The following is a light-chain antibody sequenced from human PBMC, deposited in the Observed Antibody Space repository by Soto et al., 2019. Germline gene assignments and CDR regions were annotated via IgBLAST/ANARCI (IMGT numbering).Light chain of an antibody. CDR1: SSDVGGYNY. CDR2: EVS. Sequence: ALTPPASVSGSPGQSITISCTGTSSDVGGYNYVSWFQQHPGKAPKLKIYEVSNRPSGVSNRFSGSKSGYTASLTISELQAEDEADYYCTSFTSSSTWVFGGGTK. CDR3: TSFTSSSTWV. V-gene: IGLV2-14*03. J-gene: IGLJ3*02.